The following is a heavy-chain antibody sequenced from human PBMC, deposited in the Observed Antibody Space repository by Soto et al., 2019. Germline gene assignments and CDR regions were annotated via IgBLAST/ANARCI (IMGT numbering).Heavy chain of an antibody. CDR2: IIPLFDTP. D-gene: IGHD6-6*01. CDR3: ASLAGYSIS. J-gene: IGHJ4*02. Sequence: QVHLVQSGAEVKKPGSSVKVSCKTSGATFSTYAISWVRQVPGQGLEWMGGIIPLFDTPNYAQRFQGRVTITADESTSTAYMNLSSLTSEDTAVYYCASLAGYSISWGQGPLVTVSS. V-gene: IGHV1-69*12. CDR1: GATFSTYA.